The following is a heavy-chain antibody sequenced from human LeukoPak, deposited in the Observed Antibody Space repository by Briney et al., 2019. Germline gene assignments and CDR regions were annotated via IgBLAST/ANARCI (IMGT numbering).Heavy chain of an antibody. Sequence: GGSLRLSCAASGFSFSNYEMNWVRQAPGKGLEWVSSISRGGGSKYYADSVKGRFTMSRDNAKNSVSLQMNSLRVEDTAVYYCARVVGATNLWGQGTMVTVSP. J-gene: IGHJ3*01. CDR2: ISRGGGSK. CDR3: ARVVGATNL. V-gene: IGHV3-48*03. D-gene: IGHD1-26*01. CDR1: GFSFSNYE.